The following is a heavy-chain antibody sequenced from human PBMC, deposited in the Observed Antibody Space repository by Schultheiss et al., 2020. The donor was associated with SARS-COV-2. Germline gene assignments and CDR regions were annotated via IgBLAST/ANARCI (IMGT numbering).Heavy chain of an antibody. CDR1: GGSISSYY. CDR3: ARGYPRLGGAFDI. CDR2: INHSGST. V-gene: IGHV4-34*01. D-gene: IGHD7-27*01. Sequence: SETLSLTCTVSGGSISSYYWSWIRQPPGKGLEWIGEINHSGSTNYNPSLKSRVTISVDTSKNQFSLKLSSVTAADTAVYYCARGYPRLGGAFDIWGQGTMVTVSS. J-gene: IGHJ3*02.